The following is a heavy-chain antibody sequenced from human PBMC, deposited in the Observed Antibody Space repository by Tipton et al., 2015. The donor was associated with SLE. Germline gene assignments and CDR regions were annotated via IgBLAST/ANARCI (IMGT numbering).Heavy chain of an antibody. CDR1: GGSISSSNYY. J-gene: IGHJ2*01. CDR3: ARRLGGGFSRWYFDL. D-gene: IGHD3-10*01. CDR2: IFYSGST. V-gene: IGHV4-39*06. Sequence: TLSLTCTVSGGSISSSNYYWGWFRQPPGKGLEWIGSIFYSGSTYYSPSPKSRVTISVDTSKNQFPLPLTSVTAAATAVYYCARRLGGGFSRWYFDLWGRGALVTVSS.